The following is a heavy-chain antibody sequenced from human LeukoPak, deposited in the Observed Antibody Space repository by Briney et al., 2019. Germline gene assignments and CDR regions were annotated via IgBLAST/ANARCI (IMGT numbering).Heavy chain of an antibody. CDR1: GFTFSSYS. Sequence: GGSLRLSCAASGFTFSSYSMNWVRQAPGKGLEWVSYISSSSTIYYADSVKGRFTISRDNAKNSLYLQMNSLRAEDTAVYYCATPLPSFDYWGQGTLVTVSS. V-gene: IGHV3-48*01. J-gene: IGHJ4*02. CDR2: ISSSSTI. CDR3: ATPLPSFDY.